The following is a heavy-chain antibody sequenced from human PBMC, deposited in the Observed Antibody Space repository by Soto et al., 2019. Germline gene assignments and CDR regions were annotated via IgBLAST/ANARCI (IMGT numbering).Heavy chain of an antibody. J-gene: IGHJ3*02. Sequence: GGSLRLSCTASGFIFGDYAMSWFSQAPGKGLEWVGFIRSKAYGGTTEYAASVKGRFTISRDDSKSIAYLQMNSLKTEDTAVYYCTRDLVMVVAATDAFDIWGQGTMVTVSS. CDR1: GFIFGDYA. CDR2: IRSKAYGGTT. CDR3: TRDLVMVVAATDAFDI. D-gene: IGHD2-15*01. V-gene: IGHV3-49*03.